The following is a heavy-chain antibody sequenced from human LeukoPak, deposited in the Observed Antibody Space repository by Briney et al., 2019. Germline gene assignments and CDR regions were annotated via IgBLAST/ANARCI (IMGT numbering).Heavy chain of an antibody. CDR1: GFNFGSYW. CDR3: ARGPGAFDI. J-gene: IGHJ3*02. CDR2: INSDGSST. D-gene: IGHD2-2*01. Sequence: AGGSLRLSCAASGFNFGSYWLNWVRPAPGKGLVWVSRINSDGSSTSYADSVTGRFTISRDNAKNTLFLQMNSLRAEDTAVYYCARGPGAFDIWGQGTMVTVSS. V-gene: IGHV3-74*01.